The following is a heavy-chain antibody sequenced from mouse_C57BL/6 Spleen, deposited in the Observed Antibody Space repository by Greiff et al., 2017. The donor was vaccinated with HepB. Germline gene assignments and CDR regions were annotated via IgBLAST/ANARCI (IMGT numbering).Heavy chain of an antibody. CDR1: GYTFTSYW. Sequence: QVHVKQSGAELAKPGASVKLSCKASGYTFTSYWMHWVKQRPGQGLEWIGYINPSSGYTKYNQKFKDKATLTADKSSSTAYMQLSSLTYEDSAVYYCSRSPFYYDYDYWGQGTTLTVSS. D-gene: IGHD2-4*01. V-gene: IGHV1-7*01. CDR3: SRSPFYYDYDY. J-gene: IGHJ2*01. CDR2: INPSSGYT.